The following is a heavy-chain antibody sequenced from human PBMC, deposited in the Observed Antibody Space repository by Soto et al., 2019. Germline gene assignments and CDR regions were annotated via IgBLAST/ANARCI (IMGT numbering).Heavy chain of an antibody. CDR2: ITWNSGHI. Sequence: PGGSLRLSCVASGFNFDDSAMNWVRQVPGKGLEWVSGITWNSGHILYADSVKGRFTISRDNAKKSLYLELNSLRPEDTALYYCAKGRSSMIVVVMGYWGQGTPVTVSS. J-gene: IGHJ4*02. CDR3: AKGRSSMIVVVMGY. D-gene: IGHD3-22*01. CDR1: GFNFDDSA. V-gene: IGHV3-9*01.